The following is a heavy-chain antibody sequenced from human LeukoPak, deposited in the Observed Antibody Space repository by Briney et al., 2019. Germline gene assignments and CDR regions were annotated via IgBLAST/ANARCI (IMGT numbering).Heavy chain of an antibody. Sequence: ASVKVSCKASGGTFISYAISWVRQAPGQGLEWMGGIIPIFGTANYAQKFQGRVTITADESTSTAYMELSSLRSEDTAVYYCARGREWELLPSFFDYWGQGTLVTVSS. D-gene: IGHD1-26*01. CDR1: GGTFISYA. J-gene: IGHJ4*02. CDR2: IIPIFGTA. CDR3: ARGREWELLPSFFDY. V-gene: IGHV1-69*13.